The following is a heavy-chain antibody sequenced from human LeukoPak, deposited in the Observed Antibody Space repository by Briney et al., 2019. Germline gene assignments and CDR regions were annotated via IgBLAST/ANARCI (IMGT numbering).Heavy chain of an antibody. CDR2: IYPGDSDT. V-gene: IGHV5-51*01. Sequence: GESLKISCKGSGYSFTSYWIGWVRQMPGKGLEWMGIIYPGDSDTRYGPSFQGQVTISADKSISTAYLQWSSLKASDTAMYYCASPSGRYAEMDTFDYWGQGTLVTVSS. CDR3: ASPSGRYAEMDTFDY. CDR1: GYSFTSYW. D-gene: IGHD2-2*01. J-gene: IGHJ4*02.